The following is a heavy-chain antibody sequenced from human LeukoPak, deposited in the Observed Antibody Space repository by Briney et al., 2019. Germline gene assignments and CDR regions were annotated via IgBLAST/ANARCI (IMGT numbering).Heavy chain of an antibody. CDR1: GGTFSSYA. J-gene: IGHJ5*02. V-gene: IGHV1-69*13. Sequence: EASVKVSCKASGGTFSSYAISWVRQAPGQGLEWMGGIIPIFGTANYAQKLQGRVTITADESTSTAYMELSSLRSEDTAVYYCARRGYSYGYSDWFDPWGQGTLVTVSS. CDR2: IIPIFGTA. CDR3: ARRGYSYGYSDWFDP. D-gene: IGHD5-18*01.